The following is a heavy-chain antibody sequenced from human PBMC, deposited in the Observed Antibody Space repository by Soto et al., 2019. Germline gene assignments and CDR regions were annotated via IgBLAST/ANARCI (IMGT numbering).Heavy chain of an antibody. J-gene: IGHJ6*03. CDR2: IIPILGIA. D-gene: IGHD6-13*01. CDR1: GGTLSTHN. Sequence: GASMKVSRKASGGTLSTHNINRVRQAPGQGLEWMGRIIPILGIANYAQKFQGRVTITADKSTSTAYMELSSLRSEDTAVYYCARGIAAAKNYYYMDVWGKGTTVTVSS. CDR3: ARGIAAAKNYYYMDV. V-gene: IGHV1-69*02.